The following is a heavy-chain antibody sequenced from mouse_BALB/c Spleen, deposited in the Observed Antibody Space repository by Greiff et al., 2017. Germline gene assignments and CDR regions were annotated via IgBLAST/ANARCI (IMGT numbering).Heavy chain of an antibody. CDR3: ARPRQLGLKGFAY. J-gene: IGHJ3*01. Sequence: EVNVVESGGGLVKPGGSLKLSCAASGFTFSSYAMSWVRQSPEKRLEWVAEISSGGSYTYYPDTVTGRFTISRDNAKNTLYLEMSSLRSEDTAMYYCARPRQLGLKGFAYWGQGTLVTVSA. V-gene: IGHV5-9-4*01. D-gene: IGHD3-2*01. CDR1: GFTFSSYA. CDR2: ISSGGSYT.